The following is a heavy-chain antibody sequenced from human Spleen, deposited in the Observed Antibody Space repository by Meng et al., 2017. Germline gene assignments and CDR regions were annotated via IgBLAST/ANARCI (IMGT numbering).Heavy chain of an antibody. V-gene: IGHV1-18*01. CDR3: ARGEQWLVYYFDY. CDR2: IGGYNGNI. D-gene: IGHD6-19*01. J-gene: IGHJ4*02. Sequence: QSQLVQSGAAVNTPGASVKVYLKAYGYTFNRYGISWVRPAPGLGLEWLGWIGGYNGNIKDAQKFLGRVTVTTDTSTSTAYMELRSLRSDDTAVYYCARGEQWLVYYFDYWGQGTLVTVSS. CDR1: GYTFNRYG.